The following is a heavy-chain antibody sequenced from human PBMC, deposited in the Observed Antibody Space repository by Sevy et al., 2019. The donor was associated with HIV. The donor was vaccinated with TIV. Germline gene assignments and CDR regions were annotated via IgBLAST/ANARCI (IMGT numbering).Heavy chain of an antibody. V-gene: IGHV3-74*01. Sequence: GGSLRLSCAVSGFTFSTYWMHCVRQAPGKGLVWLSLVNSYGSSTNYADSVKGRFTSSRENAKNTLYLQMNSLRAEETAVYYCGKGGPTVIDYWGQGTLVTVSS. CDR1: GFTFSTYW. CDR3: GKGGPTVIDY. D-gene: IGHD4-4*01. CDR2: VNSYGSST. J-gene: IGHJ4*02.